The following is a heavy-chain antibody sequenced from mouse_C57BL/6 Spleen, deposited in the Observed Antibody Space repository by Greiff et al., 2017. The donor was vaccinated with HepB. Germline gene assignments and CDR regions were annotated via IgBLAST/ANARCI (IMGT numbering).Heavy chain of an antibody. CDR2: ISSGRSTI. Sequence: EVQGVESGGGLVTPGGSLKLSCAASGFTFSDYGMHWVRQAPEKGLEWVAYISSGRSTIYYADTVKGRFTISRDNAKTTLFLQMTSLRSEDTAMYYCARDGYCLFAYWGQGTLVTVSA. V-gene: IGHV5-17*01. J-gene: IGHJ3*01. D-gene: IGHD2-3*01. CDR3: ARDGYCLFAY. CDR1: GFTFSDYG.